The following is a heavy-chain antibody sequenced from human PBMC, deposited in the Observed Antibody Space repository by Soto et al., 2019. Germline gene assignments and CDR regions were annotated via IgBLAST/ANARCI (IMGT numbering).Heavy chain of an antibody. J-gene: IGHJ4*02. Sequence: GGSLRLSCAASGFTFSKYGMHWVRQAPGKGLEWVALIWNDGIRKVYVGSVKGRFTISRDNSKNTLDLQMNNLRDEDTAVYYCARDDDNDANALDYWGPGTLVTVYS. CDR2: IWNDGIRK. CDR1: GFTFSKYG. CDR3: ARDDDNDANALDY. V-gene: IGHV3-33*01.